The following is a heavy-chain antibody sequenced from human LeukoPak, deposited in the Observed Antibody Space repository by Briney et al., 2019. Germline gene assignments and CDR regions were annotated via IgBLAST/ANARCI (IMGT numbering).Heavy chain of an antibody. J-gene: IGHJ4*02. Sequence: PGGSLRLSCAASGFTVSSNYMSWVRQAPGKGLEWVSVIYSGGNTYYADSVKGRFTISRDNSKNSLYLQMNSLRTEDTALYYCANGGSGSYKGVDSWGQGTLVTVSS. D-gene: IGHD3-10*01. CDR3: ANGGSGSYKGVDS. CDR2: IYSGGNT. CDR1: GFTVSSNY. V-gene: IGHV3-53*05.